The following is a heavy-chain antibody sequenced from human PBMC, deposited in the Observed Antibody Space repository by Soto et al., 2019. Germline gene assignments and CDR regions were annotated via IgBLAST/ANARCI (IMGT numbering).Heavy chain of an antibody. Sequence: EVQLVESGGGLVKPGGSLRLSCAASGFTFSNAWMSWVRQAPGKGLEWVGRIKSKTDGGTTDYAAPVKGRFTISRDDSKNNLDPQMNHLKTEDTAVYYCTPDDIVGVTAALFWGQGTLVTVSS. CDR1: GFTFSNAW. V-gene: IGHV3-15*01. D-gene: IGHD2-2*01. CDR3: TPDDIVGVTAALF. J-gene: IGHJ4*02. CDR2: IKSKTDGGTT.